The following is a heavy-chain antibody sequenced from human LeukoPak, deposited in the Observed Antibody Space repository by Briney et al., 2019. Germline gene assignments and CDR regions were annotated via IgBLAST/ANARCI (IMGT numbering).Heavy chain of an antibody. V-gene: IGHV3-23*01. CDR3: AKGEGHCSSTNCYTDYYYYMDV. J-gene: IGHJ6*03. CDR1: GFTFSNYA. D-gene: IGHD2-2*02. CDR2: ISGGSGST. Sequence: GGSLRLSCAASGFTFSNYAMSWVRQAPGKGLEWVSAISGGSGSTFYAGSVKGRFTISRDNSKNTLYLQMNSLRAEDTAVYYCAKGEGHCSSTNCYTDYYYYMDVWGKGTTVTVSS.